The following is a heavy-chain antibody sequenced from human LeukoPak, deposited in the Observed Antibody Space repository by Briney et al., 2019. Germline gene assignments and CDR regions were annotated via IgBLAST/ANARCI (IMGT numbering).Heavy chain of an antibody. CDR2: TRNKVNSDTT. CDR3: SKGYSGLLIYALDV. V-gene: IGHV3-72*01. Sequence: GGSLRLSCAGSGFSFSDHYIDWVRQAPGKGPEWIGRTRNKVNSDTTEYAASVKGRFGISRDDSKNSLFLQMNSLRPEDTAVYYCSKGYSGLLIYALDVWGQGTRVTVSS. CDR1: GFSFSDHY. D-gene: IGHD1-26*01. J-gene: IGHJ3*01.